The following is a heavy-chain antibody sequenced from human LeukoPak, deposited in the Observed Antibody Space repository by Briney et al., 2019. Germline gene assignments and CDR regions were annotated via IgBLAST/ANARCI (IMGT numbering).Heavy chain of an antibody. J-gene: IGHJ5*02. D-gene: IGHD1-26*01. CDR2: IYASGCT. V-gene: IGHV4-4*07. CDR1: GGSISSYY. CDR3: ARDPRGIVGANHNWFDP. Sequence: SETLSLXCTVSGGSISSYYWSWIRQPAGKGLEWIGRIYASGCTNYNPSLKSRVTMSVDTSKSQFSLKLISVTAADTAVYYCARDPRGIVGANHNWFDPWGQGTLVTVSS.